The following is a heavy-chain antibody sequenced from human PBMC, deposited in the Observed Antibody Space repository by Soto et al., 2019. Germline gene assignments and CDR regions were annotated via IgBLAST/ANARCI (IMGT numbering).Heavy chain of an antibody. CDR2: IIPIFGST. V-gene: IGHV1-69*05. Sequence: SVKVSCKASGGTFSSYAISWVRQAPGQGLEWMGGIIPIFGSTSYAQKFQGRVTMTRDTSTSTVYMELSSLRSEDTAVYYCARECIYYYYDSSGYDLERTRPNGMDVWGQGTTVTVSS. CDR3: ARECIYYYYDSSGYDLERTRPNGMDV. D-gene: IGHD3-22*01. J-gene: IGHJ6*02. CDR1: GGTFSSYA.